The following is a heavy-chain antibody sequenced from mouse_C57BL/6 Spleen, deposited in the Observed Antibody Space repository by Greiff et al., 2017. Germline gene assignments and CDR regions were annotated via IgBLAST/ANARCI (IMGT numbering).Heavy chain of an antibody. D-gene: IGHD1-1*01. J-gene: IGHJ2*01. CDR1: GYSITSGYY. Sequence: EVKVEESGPGLVKPSQSLSLTCSVTGYSITSGYYWNWIRQFPGNKLEWMGYIGYDGSNNYNPSLKNRISITRDTSKNQFFLKLNSVTTEDTATYYCATGLYYYGSSYFDYWGQGTTLTVSS. CDR3: ATGLYYYGSSYFDY. V-gene: IGHV3-6*01. CDR2: IGYDGSN.